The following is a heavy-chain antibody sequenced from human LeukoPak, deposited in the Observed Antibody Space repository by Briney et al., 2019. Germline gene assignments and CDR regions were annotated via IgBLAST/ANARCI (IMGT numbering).Heavy chain of an antibody. D-gene: IGHD1-7*01. CDR1: GYTFTGYY. J-gene: IGHJ3*02. CDR2: INPNSGGT. CDR3: ARGAGYNWNYPHQGLDAFDI. V-gene: IGHV1-2*02. Sequence: ASVKVSCKASGYTFTGYYMHWVRQAPGQGLEWLGWINPNSGGTNYAQKFQGRVTMTRDTSISTAYMELSRLRSDDTAVYYCARGAGYNWNYPHQGLDAFDIWGQGTMVTVSS.